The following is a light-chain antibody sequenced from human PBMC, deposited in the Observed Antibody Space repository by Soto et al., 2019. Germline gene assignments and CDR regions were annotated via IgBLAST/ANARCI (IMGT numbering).Light chain of an antibody. CDR2: KAS. J-gene: IGKJ4*01. CDR3: QQYSTYPLT. Sequence: DIHMSQSPSTLSASVGDSVTITCRASQTISTWLAWYQQKPGKAPNLLIYKASSLEGGGPSRFSGSGSGTEFTLSISGRQPDDSAIYYCQQYSTYPLTFGGGTKVEIK. V-gene: IGKV1-5*03. CDR1: QTISTW.